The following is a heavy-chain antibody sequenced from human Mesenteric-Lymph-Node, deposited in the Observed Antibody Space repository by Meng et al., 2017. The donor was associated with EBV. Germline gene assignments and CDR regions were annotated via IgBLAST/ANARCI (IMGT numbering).Heavy chain of an antibody. D-gene: IGHD3-10*01. CDR1: GGSFSGYY. J-gene: IGHJ4*02. Sequence: QVEPQQGGAGLLKPSETLSLTCAVYGGSFSGYYGSWIRQPPGKGLEWIGEINHSGSTNYNPFLKSRVTISVDTSKNQFSLKLSSVTAADTAVYYCARGYGSGHLWGQGTLVTVSS. V-gene: IGHV4-34*01. CDR2: INHSGST. CDR3: ARGYGSGHL.